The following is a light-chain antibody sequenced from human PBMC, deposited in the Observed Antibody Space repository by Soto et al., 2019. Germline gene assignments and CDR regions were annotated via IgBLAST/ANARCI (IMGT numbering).Light chain of an antibody. Sequence: IFMTQSPATLSVSPGGRATLSCRASEDVSSKLAWYQQKPGLPPRLVIYDASTRATGIPGRFSGSGSGKDFTLTISGRQSEDFEIYYCLQYDTWPPGTFGQGTKVEI. V-gene: IGKV3-15*01. CDR1: EDVSSK. CDR3: LQYDTWPPGT. CDR2: DAS. J-gene: IGKJ1*01.